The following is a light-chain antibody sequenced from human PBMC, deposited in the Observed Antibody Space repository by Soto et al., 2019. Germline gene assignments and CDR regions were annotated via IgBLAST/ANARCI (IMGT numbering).Light chain of an antibody. CDR2: GAS. Sequence: ESVVTQSLGTLSVSPGERATLSCRASQSVISNSLAWYQQKPGQAPRLLVYGASSRATGISDRFSGSGSGTDFTLTIIRLEPEDFAVYYCQHYVSPPITFGQGTVLEIK. CDR1: QSVISNS. V-gene: IGKV3-20*01. J-gene: IGKJ5*01. CDR3: QHYVSPPIT.